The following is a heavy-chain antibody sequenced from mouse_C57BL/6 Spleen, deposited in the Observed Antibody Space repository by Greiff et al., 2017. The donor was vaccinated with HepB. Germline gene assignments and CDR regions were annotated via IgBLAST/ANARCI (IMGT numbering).Heavy chain of an antibody. V-gene: IGHV3-6*01. J-gene: IGHJ3*01. Sequence: VQLKESGPGLVKPSQSLSLTCSVTGYSITSGYYWNWIRQFPGNKLEWMGYISYDGSNNYNPSLKNRISITRDTSKNQCFLKLNSVTTEDTATYYCARGNPWFAYWGQGTLVTVSA. CDR3: ARGNPWFAY. CDR1: GYSITSGYY. CDR2: ISYDGSN. D-gene: IGHD2-1*01.